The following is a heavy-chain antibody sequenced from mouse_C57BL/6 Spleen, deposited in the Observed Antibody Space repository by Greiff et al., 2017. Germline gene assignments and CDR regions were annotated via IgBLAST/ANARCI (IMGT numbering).Heavy chain of an antibody. V-gene: IGHV1-52*01. CDR2: IDPSDSET. CDR3: ARGYEYDGWYFDV. D-gene: IGHD2-4*01. J-gene: IGHJ1*03. CDR1: GYTFTSYW. Sequence: QVQLQQPGAELVRPGSSVKLSCKASGYTFTSYWMHWVKQRPIQGLEWIGNIDPSDSETHYNQKFKDKATLTVDKSSSTAYMQLGSLTSEDSAVYYCARGYEYDGWYFDVWGTGTTVTVSS.